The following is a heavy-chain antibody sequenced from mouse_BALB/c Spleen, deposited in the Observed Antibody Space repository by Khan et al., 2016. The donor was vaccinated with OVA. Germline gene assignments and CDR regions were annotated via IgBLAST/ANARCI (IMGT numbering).Heavy chain of an antibody. CDR2: IRDGGSYT. J-gene: IGHJ3*01. CDR3: ARAGYGGFAY. D-gene: IGHD1-1*02. CDR1: GFTFSDYY. Sequence: EVELVESGGGLVKPGGSLKLSCAASGFTFSDYYMYWVRQTPEKRLEWVATIRDGGSYTYYPDSVKGRFTISRDNAKNNLYLQMSSLKSEDTAMYYCARAGYGGFAYWSQGTLVTVSA. V-gene: IGHV5-4*02.